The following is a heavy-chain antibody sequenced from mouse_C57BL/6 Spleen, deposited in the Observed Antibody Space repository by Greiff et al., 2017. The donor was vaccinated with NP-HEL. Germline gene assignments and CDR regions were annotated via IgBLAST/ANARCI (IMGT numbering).Heavy chain of an antibody. CDR2: IYPYNGGT. D-gene: IGHD3-2*02. CDR1: GYTFTDYY. CDR3: AREATAQATGAMDY. Sequence: VQLQQSGPVLVKPGASVKMSCKASGYTFTDYYMNWVKQSHGKSLEWIGVIYPYNGGTSYNQKFKGKATLTVDKSPSTASIELNNLTSEDSAVYYCAREATAQATGAMDYWGQGTSVTVSS. J-gene: IGHJ4*01. V-gene: IGHV1-19*01.